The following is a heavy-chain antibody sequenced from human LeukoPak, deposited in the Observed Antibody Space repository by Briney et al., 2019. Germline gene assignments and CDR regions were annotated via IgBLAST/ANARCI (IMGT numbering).Heavy chain of an antibody. CDR1: ALTFSSYA. D-gene: IGHD2-8*01. Sequence: PGPSLTLSWAPSALTFSSYAMSWVRQAPGEGMEWVSAISGSGGSTYHADSVKGRLTISRVKSKNPLYLEMDSLSAEETAVYFCAKTGVLDYADYWGQGTLVIVPS. V-gene: IGHV3-23*01. J-gene: IGHJ4*02. CDR3: AKTGVLDYADY. CDR2: ISGSGGST.